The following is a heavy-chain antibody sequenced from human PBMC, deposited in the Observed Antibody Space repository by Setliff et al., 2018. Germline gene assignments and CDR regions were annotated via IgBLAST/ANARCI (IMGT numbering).Heavy chain of an antibody. CDR3: ATRKSSGRLYYMDV. CDR2: INHSGST. CDR1: SGSFSGYF. J-gene: IGHJ6*03. V-gene: IGHV4-34*01. Sequence: TSETLSLTCAVYSGSFSGYFWSWIRQPPGKGLEWIGEINHSGSTNYNPSLKSRVTISVDTSKNQVSLRLSSVTAADTAVYYCATRKSSGRLYYMDVWGKG. D-gene: IGHD1-26*01.